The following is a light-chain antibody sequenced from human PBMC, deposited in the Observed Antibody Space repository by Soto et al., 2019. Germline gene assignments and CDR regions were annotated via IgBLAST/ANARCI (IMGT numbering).Light chain of an antibody. CDR2: DAS. Sequence: DIQMTQSPSTLSASVGDRVTITCRASQTISNWLAWYQQKPGKAPKVLIYDASTLDGGVPSRFSGRRSGTDFTLAISSLQPSDFATYYCQQYNTYPLPFGGGTKVDI. J-gene: IGKJ4*01. V-gene: IGKV1-5*01. CDR3: QQYNTYPLP. CDR1: QTISNW.